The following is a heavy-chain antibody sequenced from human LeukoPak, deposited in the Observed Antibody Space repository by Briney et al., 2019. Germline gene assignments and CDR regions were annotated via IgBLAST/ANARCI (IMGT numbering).Heavy chain of an antibody. CDR3: ARDPKSQLLLDY. Sequence: APVKVSCKASGYTFTGYYMHWVRQAPGQGLEWMGWINPYSGAINYAQKFQGRVTLTRDTSISTAYMELSRLTSGDTAVYYCARDPKSQLLLDYWGQGTLVTVSS. D-gene: IGHD2-2*01. J-gene: IGHJ4*02. CDR2: INPYSGAI. CDR1: GYTFTGYY. V-gene: IGHV1-2*02.